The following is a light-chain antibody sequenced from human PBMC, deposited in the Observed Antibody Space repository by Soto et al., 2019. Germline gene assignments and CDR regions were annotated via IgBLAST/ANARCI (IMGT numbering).Light chain of an antibody. J-gene: IGLJ1*01. Sequence: QSALTQPASVSGSPGQSITISCSGTSNDVGFYNLVSWYQQYPDKVPKLMIVEGSKRPAGVSNRFSGSKSGNTAYLTISGLQAEDEADYYCFSYSTGGTHVFGNGTKLTVL. V-gene: IGLV2-23*01. CDR1: SNDVGFYNL. CDR3: FSYSTGGTHV. CDR2: EGS.